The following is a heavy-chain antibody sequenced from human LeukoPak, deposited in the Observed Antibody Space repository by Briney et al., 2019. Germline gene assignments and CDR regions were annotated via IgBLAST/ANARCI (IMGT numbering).Heavy chain of an antibody. CDR3: ARQIAARPDYFDY. CDR1: GYSISSGYY. J-gene: IGHJ4*02. V-gene: IGHV4-38-2*01. CDR2: IYHAGNT. Sequence: SETLSLTCAVSGYSISSGYYWGWIRQPPGKGLEWIGSIYHAGNTDYNASLQSRLTMSVDTSENQFSLSLKSVTAADTAVYYCARQIAARPDYFDYWGQGTLVTVPS. D-gene: IGHD6-6*01.